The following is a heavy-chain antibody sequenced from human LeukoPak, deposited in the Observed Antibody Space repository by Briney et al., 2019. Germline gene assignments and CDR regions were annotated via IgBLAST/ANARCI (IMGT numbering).Heavy chain of an antibody. CDR3: ARDDRRFLEWLFFRGSTFDI. CDR2: ISAYNGNT. J-gene: IGHJ3*02. D-gene: IGHD3-3*01. CDR1: GYTFTSYG. V-gene: IGHV1-18*01. Sequence: GASVKVSCKASGYTFTSYGISWVRQAPGQGLEWMGWISAYNGNTNYAQKFQGRVTMTTDTSTSTAYMELRSLRSDDTAVYYCARDDRRFLEWLFFRGSTFDIWGQGTMVTVSS.